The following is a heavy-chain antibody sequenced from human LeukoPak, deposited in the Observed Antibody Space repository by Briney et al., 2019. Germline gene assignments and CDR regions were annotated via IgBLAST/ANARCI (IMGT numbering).Heavy chain of an antibody. J-gene: IGHJ5*02. CDR3: ARDSGTTGEVKLDP. D-gene: IGHD3-10*01. Sequence: SETLSLTCTVSGDSISRYYWSWIRQPAGKGLEWIGRIYNGGIITYNPSLKSRVTMSIDTSSNQFSLRLRFVTAADTAVYYCARDSGTTGEVKLDPWGQGTLVTVSS. CDR1: GDSISRYY. V-gene: IGHV4-4*07. CDR2: IYNGGII.